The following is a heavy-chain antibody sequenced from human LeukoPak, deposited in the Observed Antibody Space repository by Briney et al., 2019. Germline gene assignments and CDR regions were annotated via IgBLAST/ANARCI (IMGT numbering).Heavy chain of an antibody. V-gene: IGHV4-39*01. J-gene: IGHJ4*02. CDR1: GGSISSNNYY. Sequence: SQTLSLTCTVSGGSISSNNYYWGWIRQPPGKGLEWIGSIYYGGYTYYNPSLKSRVTISVDTSKNQFSLKLSSVTAADSAIYYCQSRFLEWLLDYWGQGTLVTVSS. D-gene: IGHD3-3*01. CDR3: QSRFLEWLLDY. CDR2: IYYGGYT.